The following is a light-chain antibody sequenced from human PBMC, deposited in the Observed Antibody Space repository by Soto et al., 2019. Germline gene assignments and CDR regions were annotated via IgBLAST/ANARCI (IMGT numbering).Light chain of an antibody. CDR2: EVS. Sequence: QSVLTHPASLSGSPGQSITIACTGTSSDVGGYNYVSWYQQHPGKAPKLMIYEVSYRPSGVSHRFSGSKSGNTASVTISGLQAEDEADYYCSSYTTSTTYVFGTGTKVTVL. CDR1: SSDVGGYNY. J-gene: IGLJ1*01. CDR3: SSYTTSTTYV. V-gene: IGLV2-14*01.